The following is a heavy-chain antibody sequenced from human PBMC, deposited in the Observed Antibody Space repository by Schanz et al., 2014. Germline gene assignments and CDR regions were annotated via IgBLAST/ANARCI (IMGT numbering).Heavy chain of an antibody. D-gene: IGHD6-25*01. CDR1: GFTFSSYS. Sequence: EVQLVESGGGLVQPGGSLRLSCAASGFTFSSYSMNWVRQAPGKGLEWLSVISASGGDTYYADSVKGRFTISRDNSKNTPYLQMNSLRAEDTAVYYCAKVRYSSGWRGDYFDEWGQGTLVTVAS. J-gene: IGHJ4*02. CDR2: ISASGGDT. V-gene: IGHV3-23*04. CDR3: AKVRYSSGWRGDYFDE.